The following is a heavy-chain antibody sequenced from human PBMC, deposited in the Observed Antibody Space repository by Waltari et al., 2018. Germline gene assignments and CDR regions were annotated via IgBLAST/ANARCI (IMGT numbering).Heavy chain of an antibody. CDR3: ARDMYYYDSSGYFPLGNYFDY. Sequence: EVQLVESGGGLIQPGGSLRLSCAASGFPVSSNYIRWARQAPGKGLGWVSVIYSGGSTYCADSVKGRFNISRDNSKNTLYLQMNSLRAEDTAVYDCARDMYYYDSSGYFPLGNYFDYWGQGTLVTVSS. CDR2: IYSGGST. D-gene: IGHD3-22*01. V-gene: IGHV3-53*01. CDR1: GFPVSSNY. J-gene: IGHJ4*02.